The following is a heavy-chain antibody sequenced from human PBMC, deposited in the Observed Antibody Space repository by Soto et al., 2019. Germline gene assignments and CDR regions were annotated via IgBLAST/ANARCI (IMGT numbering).Heavy chain of an antibody. V-gene: IGHV4-4*07. J-gene: IGHJ2*01. Sequence: QVQLQESGPGLVKPSETLSLTCTVSGGSISSYYWSWIRQPAGKGLEWIGRIYTSGSTNYNPSLKSRVTMSVDTCKHQFSLKLSSVTAADTAVYYCARAPTLLVGATSDWYFDLWGRGTLVTVSS. CDR1: GGSISSYY. CDR3: ARAPTLLVGATSDWYFDL. D-gene: IGHD1-26*01. CDR2: IYTSGST.